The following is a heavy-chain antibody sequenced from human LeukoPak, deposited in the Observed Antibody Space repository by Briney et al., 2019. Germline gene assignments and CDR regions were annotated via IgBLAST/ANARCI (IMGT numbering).Heavy chain of an antibody. CDR3: ARASDTYYYDSSGPPVSY. Sequence: GGSLRLSCAASGLTFSDYYMSWIRQAPGKGLEWVSYISSSGSTIYYADSVKGRFTISRDNAKNSLYLQMNSLRAEDTAVYYCARASDTYYYDSSGPPVSYWGQGTLVTVSS. D-gene: IGHD3-22*01. CDR2: ISSSGSTI. J-gene: IGHJ4*02. CDR1: GLTFSDYY. V-gene: IGHV3-11*04.